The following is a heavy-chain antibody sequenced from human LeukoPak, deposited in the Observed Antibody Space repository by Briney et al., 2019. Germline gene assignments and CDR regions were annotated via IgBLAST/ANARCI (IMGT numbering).Heavy chain of an antibody. D-gene: IGHD2-2*02. J-gene: IGHJ4*02. CDR2: IIPIFGTA. Sequence: GASVKVSCKASGGTFSSYAISWVRQAPGQGLEWMGGIIPIFGTANYAQKFQGRVTITADESTSTAYMELSSLRSEDTAVYYCARLGYCSSTSCYTREPSDYWGQGTLVTVSS. CDR3: ARLGYCSSTSCYTREPSDY. V-gene: IGHV1-69*01. CDR1: GGTFSSYA.